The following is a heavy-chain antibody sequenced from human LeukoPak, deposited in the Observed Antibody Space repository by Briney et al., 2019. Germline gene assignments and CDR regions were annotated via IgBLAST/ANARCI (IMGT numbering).Heavy chain of an antibody. V-gene: IGHV1-18*01. Sequence: GASVKVSCKASGYTFTSYGISWVRQAPGQGLEWMGWISAYNGNTNYAQKLQGRVTMTTDTSTSTAYMELRSLRSDDTAVYYCARDPDDYGDYLDAFDIWGQGTMVTVSS. CDR3: ARDPDDYGDYLDAFDI. CDR1: GYTFTSYG. D-gene: IGHD4-17*01. CDR2: ISAYNGNT. J-gene: IGHJ3*02.